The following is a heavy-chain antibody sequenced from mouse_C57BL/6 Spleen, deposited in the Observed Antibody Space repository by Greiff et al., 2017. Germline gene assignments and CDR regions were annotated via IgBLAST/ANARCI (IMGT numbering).Heavy chain of an antibody. CDR2: IYPGSGST. CDR3: ARRDYGSSPDY. CDR1: GYTFTSYW. D-gene: IGHD1-1*01. V-gene: IGHV1-55*01. J-gene: IGHJ2*01. Sequence: VQLQQPGAELVKPGASVKMSCKASGYTFTSYWITWVKQRPGQGLEWIGDIYPGSGSTNYNEKFKSKATLTVDTSSSTAYMQLSSLASEDSAVYYCARRDYGSSPDYWGQGTTLTVSS.